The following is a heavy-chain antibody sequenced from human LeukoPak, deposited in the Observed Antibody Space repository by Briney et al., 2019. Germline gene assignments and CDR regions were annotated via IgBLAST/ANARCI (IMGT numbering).Heavy chain of an antibody. D-gene: IGHD7-27*01. Sequence: SVKVSCKASGGTFSSYAISWVRQAPGQGLEWMGRIIPILGIANYAQKFQGRVTITADKSTSTAYMELSSLRSEDTAVYYCARDLDWGINWFDPWGQGTLVTVSS. CDR2: IIPILGIA. J-gene: IGHJ5*02. V-gene: IGHV1-69*04. CDR3: ARDLDWGINWFDP. CDR1: GGTFSSYA.